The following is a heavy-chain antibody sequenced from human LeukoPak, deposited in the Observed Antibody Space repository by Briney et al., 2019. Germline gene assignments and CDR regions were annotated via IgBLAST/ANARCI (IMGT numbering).Heavy chain of an antibody. J-gene: IGHJ4*02. CDR1: GYTFTSYY. D-gene: IGHD3-22*01. V-gene: IGHV1-46*01. Sequence: ASVKVSCKASGYTFTSYYMHWVRQAPGQGLEWMGIINPSGGSTSYAQKFQGRVTMTRDTSISTAYMELSRLRSDDTAVYYCARNPEPLYYYDSSGYYSYYFDYWGQGTLVTVSS. CDR3: ARNPEPLYYYDSSGYYSYYFDY. CDR2: INPSGGST.